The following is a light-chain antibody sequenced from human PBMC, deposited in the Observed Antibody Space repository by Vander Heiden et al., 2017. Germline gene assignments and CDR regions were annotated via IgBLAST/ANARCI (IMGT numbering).Light chain of an antibody. Sequence: SYELTQPPSVSVSPGHTARITCSGDALPKKYAYWYQQKSGQAPVMVIQEDTKRPAGIPDRFSGSSSGTVATLTISGAQVEDEADYYCYSTDSSSNQGVFGTGTKVTVL. V-gene: IGLV3-10*01. CDR1: ALPKKY. J-gene: IGLJ1*01. CDR3: YSTDSSSNQGV. CDR2: EDT.